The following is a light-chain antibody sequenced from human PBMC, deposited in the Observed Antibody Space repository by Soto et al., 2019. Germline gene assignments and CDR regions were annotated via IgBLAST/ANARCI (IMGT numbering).Light chain of an antibody. J-gene: IGKJ2*01. CDR2: GAS. Sequence: EIVVTQSPGTLSLSPGERATLSCRASQSISSSYLAWYQQKPGQAPRLLIYGASSRATGIPDRFSGSGSGTDFTLTISRLEPEDFGVYYCQQYVNSLYTFGQGTKLEIK. CDR3: QQYVNSLYT. CDR1: QSISSSY. V-gene: IGKV3-20*01.